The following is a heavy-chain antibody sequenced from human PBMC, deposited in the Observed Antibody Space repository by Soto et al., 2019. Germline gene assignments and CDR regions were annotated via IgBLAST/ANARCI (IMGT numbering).Heavy chain of an antibody. CDR1: GYTFTSYG. CDR2: ISAYNGNT. Sequence: ASVKVSCKASGYTFTSYGISWVRQAPGQGLEWMGWISAYNGNTNYAQKLQGRVTMTTDTSTSTAYMELRSLRSDDTAVYYCARREAVAGADGAFDIWGQGTMVTVSS. CDR3: ARREAVAGADGAFDI. J-gene: IGHJ3*02. V-gene: IGHV1-18*01. D-gene: IGHD6-19*01.